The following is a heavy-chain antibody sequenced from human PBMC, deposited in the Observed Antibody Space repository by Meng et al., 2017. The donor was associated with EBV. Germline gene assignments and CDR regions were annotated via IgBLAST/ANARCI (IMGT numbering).Heavy chain of an antibody. Sequence: QLRLREWGQGLGKPSGTLSLTCTVSGGAISSSSYYWGWIRQPPGKGLEWIGSIYYSGSTYYNTSIKSRVTISVDTSKNQFSLKLSSVTAADTAVYYCADYSSWGQGTLVTVSS. CDR1: GGAISSSSYY. CDR3: ADYSS. D-gene: IGHD4-11*01. CDR2: IYYSGST. V-gene: IGHV4-39*07. J-gene: IGHJ4*02.